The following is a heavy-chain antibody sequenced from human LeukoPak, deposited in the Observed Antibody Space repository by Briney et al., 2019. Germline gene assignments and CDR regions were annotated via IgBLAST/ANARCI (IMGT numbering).Heavy chain of an antibody. CDR1: GLTISNNF. Sequence: GGSLRLSCAASGLTISNNFMGWVRQAPGKGLEWVSLIYSGGSTYSADSVKGRFTISRDNSKNTLHLQMNSLRVEDTAVYYCARDADYYGSGRHGYFDHWGQGTLVTVSS. CDR3: ARDADYYGSGRHGYFDH. J-gene: IGHJ1*01. V-gene: IGHV3-66*01. D-gene: IGHD3-10*01. CDR2: IYSGGST.